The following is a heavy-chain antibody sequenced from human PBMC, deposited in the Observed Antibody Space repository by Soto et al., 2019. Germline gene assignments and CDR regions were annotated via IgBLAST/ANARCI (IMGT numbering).Heavy chain of an antibody. CDR3: ARGEVGAIGMDV. J-gene: IGHJ6*02. D-gene: IGHD1-26*01. CDR2: INHSGST. V-gene: IGHV4-34*01. Sequence: PSETLSLTCAVYGGSFSGYYWSWIRQPPGKGLEWIGEINHSGSTNYNPSLKSRVTISVDTSKNQFSLKLSSVTTADTAVYYCARGEVGAIGMDVWGQGTTVTVSS. CDR1: GGSFSGYY.